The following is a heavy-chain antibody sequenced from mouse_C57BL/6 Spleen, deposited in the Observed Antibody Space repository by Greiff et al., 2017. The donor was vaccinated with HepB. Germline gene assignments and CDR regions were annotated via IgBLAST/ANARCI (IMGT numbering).Heavy chain of an antibody. D-gene: IGHD2-1*01. J-gene: IGHJ3*01. Sequence: QVQLQQSGAELVKPGASVKISCKASGYAFSSYWMNWVKQRPGKGLEWIGQIYPGDGDTNYNGKFKGKATLTADKSSSTAYMQLSSLTSEDSAVYFCARRGIYYGNQGFADWGKGILVTVSA. CDR2: IYPGDGDT. CDR3: ARRGIYYGNQGFAD. CDR1: GYAFSSYW. V-gene: IGHV1-80*01.